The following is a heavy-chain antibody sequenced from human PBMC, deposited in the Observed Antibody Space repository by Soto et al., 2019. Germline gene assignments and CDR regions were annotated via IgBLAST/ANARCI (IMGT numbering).Heavy chain of an antibody. CDR2: IYYSGST. V-gene: IGHV4-59*08. J-gene: IGHJ4*02. CDR3: ARRYGYSFDY. D-gene: IGHD1-1*01. CDR1: GGSISSYY. Sequence: QVQLQESGPGLVKPSETLSLTCTVSGGSISSYYWSWIRQPPGKGLEWIGYIYYSGSTNYNPSLKRRGTISVDTSKNQFSLKLSSVTAADTAVYYCARRYGYSFDYWGQGTLVTVSS.